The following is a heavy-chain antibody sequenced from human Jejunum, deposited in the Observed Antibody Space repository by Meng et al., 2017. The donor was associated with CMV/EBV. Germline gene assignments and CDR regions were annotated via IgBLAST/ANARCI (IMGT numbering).Heavy chain of an antibody. Sequence: FNMYWMTWVRQAPGKGLEWVADIKNDGSEQNYVDSVKGRFTISRDNVRNSLYLQMNSLRVEDTAVYYCVIVRNYNYDSSGHFLDYWGQGTLVTVSS. CDR2: IKNDGSEQ. V-gene: IGHV3-7*01. J-gene: IGHJ4*02. CDR1: FNMYW. D-gene: IGHD3-22*01. CDR3: VIVRNYNYDSSGHFLDY.